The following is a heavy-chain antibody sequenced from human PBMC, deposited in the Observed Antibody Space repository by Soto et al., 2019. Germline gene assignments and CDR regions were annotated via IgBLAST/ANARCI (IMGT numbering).Heavy chain of an antibody. CDR1: GFMFNIQD. Sequence: HPGGSLRLFCAASGFMFNIQDMGWVRQAPGKGLEWVSYISSSSSTIYYADSVKGRFTISRDNAKNSLYLQMNSLRAEDTAVYYCANIAAATPSDFDYWGQGTLVTVSS. D-gene: IGHD6-13*01. J-gene: IGHJ4*02. CDR2: ISSSSSTI. CDR3: ANIAAATPSDFDY. V-gene: IGHV3-48*01.